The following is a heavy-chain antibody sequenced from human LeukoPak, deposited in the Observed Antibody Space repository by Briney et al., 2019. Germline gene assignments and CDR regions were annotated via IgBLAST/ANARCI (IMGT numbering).Heavy chain of an antibody. CDR3: ARDSASSWYEWAFDI. D-gene: IGHD6-13*01. Sequence: PSETLSLTCSVSGGSVSSGNYFWGWIRQPPGKGLEWIGNINYIGSTAYNPSLKSRVTMSVDTSKNQFSLKLSSVTAADTAVYYCARDSASSWYEWAFDIWGQGTMVTVSS. J-gene: IGHJ3*02. CDR2: INYIGST. CDR1: GGSVSSGNYF. V-gene: IGHV4-39*07.